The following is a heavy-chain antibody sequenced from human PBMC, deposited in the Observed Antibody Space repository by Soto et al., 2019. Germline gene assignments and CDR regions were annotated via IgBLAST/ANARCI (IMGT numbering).Heavy chain of an antibody. Sequence: SETLSLTCTVSGGSVSSDSHYWSWIRQPPGKRLQWIGYIYNRGTTQYNPSLRSRVTISVDTSKNQVSLKMKSVTPADTAIYYCARADSEISGWLYWFDAWGLGTPVTVSS. J-gene: IGHJ5*02. D-gene: IGHD6-19*01. CDR2: IYNRGTT. CDR3: ARADSEISGWLYWFDA. CDR1: GGSVSSDSHY. V-gene: IGHV4-61*01.